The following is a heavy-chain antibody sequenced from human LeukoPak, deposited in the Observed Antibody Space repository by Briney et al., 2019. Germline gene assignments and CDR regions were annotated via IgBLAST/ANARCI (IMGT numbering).Heavy chain of an antibody. J-gene: IGHJ4*02. CDR2: IWYDGGNK. D-gene: IGHD2-2*01. V-gene: IGHV3-33*01. CDR3: ARVAPMYSTSLYYLDY. Sequence: GGSLRLSCAASGFTFSSHVMHWVRQARGKGLEWVAVIWYDGGNKYYADSVKGRFTISRDNSKNTLYLQMNSLRAEDTAIYYCARVAPMYSTSLYYLDYWGQGTLVTVSS. CDR1: GFTFSSHV.